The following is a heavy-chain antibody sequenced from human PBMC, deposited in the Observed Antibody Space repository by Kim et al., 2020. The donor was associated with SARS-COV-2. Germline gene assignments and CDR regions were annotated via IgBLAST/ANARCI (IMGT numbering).Heavy chain of an antibody. CDR1: GYTFTDFY. CDR3: TRNFAGGSFAPDFDS. V-gene: IGHV1-2*06. J-gene: IGHJ4*02. D-gene: IGHD1-26*01. Sequence: ASVKVSCKASGYTFTDFYIHWLRQAPGQGLEWMGRINPKSGGTYYEQKFQGRVTMTRDTSISTAYMELSSLISDDTAVFYCTRNFAGGSFAPDFDSWGQGPPVTVSS. CDR2: INPKSGGT.